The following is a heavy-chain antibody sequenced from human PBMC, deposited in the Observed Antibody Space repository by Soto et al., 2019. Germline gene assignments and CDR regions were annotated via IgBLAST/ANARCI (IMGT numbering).Heavy chain of an antibody. J-gene: IGHJ4*02. CDR1: GFTPSSYS. V-gene: IGHV3-48*02. CDR2: ISSSSSTI. D-gene: IGHD3-10*01. CDR3: VFFYDTGNGDIDY. Sequence: GWSLRLSCAAAGFTPSSYSMNWVRQAPGKGLEWVSYISSSSSTIYYADSVKGRFTISRDNAKNSLYPQMNSLRDEDTAVHYCVFFYDTGNGDIDYWGLGTLLTVSA.